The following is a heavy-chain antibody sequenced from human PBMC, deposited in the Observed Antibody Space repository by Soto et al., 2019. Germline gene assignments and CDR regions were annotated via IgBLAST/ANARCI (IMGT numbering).Heavy chain of an antibody. Sequence: PGGSLRLSCAASGFTFSSYAMSWVRQAPGKGLEWVSAISGSGGSTYYADSVKGRFTISRDNSKNTLYLQMNSLRAEDTAVYYCAKGGVYYDSSGYYFSSRRDDAFAIWGQGTRVTVS. CDR2: ISGSGGST. CDR1: GFTFSSYA. CDR3: AKGGVYYDSSGYYFSSRRDDAFAI. J-gene: IGHJ3*02. V-gene: IGHV3-23*01. D-gene: IGHD3-22*01.